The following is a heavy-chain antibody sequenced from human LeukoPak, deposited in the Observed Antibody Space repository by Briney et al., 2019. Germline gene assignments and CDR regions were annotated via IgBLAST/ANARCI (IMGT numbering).Heavy chain of an antibody. CDR3: ARDQGQGVF. D-gene: IGHD6-13*01. J-gene: IGHJ4*02. V-gene: IGHV3-21*01. CDR2: ISGSSSYI. CDR1: GFIFSRYN. Sequence: PGGSLRLSCAASGFIFSRYNMNWVRQAPGKGLEWVSSISGSSSYICYADSVKGRFTISRDNAKNSLYLQMNSLRAEDTAVYYCARDQGQGVFWGQGTLVTVSS.